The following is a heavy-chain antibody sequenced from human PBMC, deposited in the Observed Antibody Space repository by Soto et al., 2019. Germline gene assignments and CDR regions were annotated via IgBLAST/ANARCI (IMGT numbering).Heavy chain of an antibody. CDR2: IYSGGST. D-gene: IGHD6-25*01. Sequence: PGGSLRLSCAASGFTVSSHYMSWVRQAPGKGLEWVSVIYSGGSTYYADSVKGRFTISRDNSKNTLYLQMNSLRAEDTAVYYCASGSTGYYYYGMDVWGRGXTVTVSS. CDR3: ASGSTGYYYYGMDV. V-gene: IGHV3-53*01. J-gene: IGHJ6*02. CDR1: GFTVSSHY.